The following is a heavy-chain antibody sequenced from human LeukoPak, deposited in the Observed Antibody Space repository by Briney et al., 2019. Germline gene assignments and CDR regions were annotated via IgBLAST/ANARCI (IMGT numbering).Heavy chain of an antibody. J-gene: IGHJ6*02. CDR1: GYSFTKYW. CDR2: IYPGDFNT. CDR3: ARQRRTMVRGVSYGMDV. Sequence: GESLKISCKGSGYSFTKYWIGWVRQMPGKGLEWMAIIYPGDFNTKYSPSFQGQVTISVDKSISTAYLQWSSLKASDTAMYYCARQRRTMVRGVSYGMDVWGQGTTVTVSS. V-gene: IGHV5-51*01. D-gene: IGHD3-10*01.